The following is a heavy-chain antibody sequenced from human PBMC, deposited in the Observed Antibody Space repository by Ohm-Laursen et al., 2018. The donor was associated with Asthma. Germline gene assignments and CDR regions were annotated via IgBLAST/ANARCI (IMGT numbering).Heavy chain of an antibody. D-gene: IGHD3-22*01. CDR2: IIPIFGTA. V-gene: IGHV1-69*13. J-gene: IGHJ6*02. Sequence: ASVKVSCKASGGTFSSYAISWVRQAPGQGLEWMGGIIPIFGTANYAQKFQGRVTITADESTSTAYMELSSLRSEDTAVYYCAQQDYYDSSGYWSGMDVWGQGTTVTVSS. CDR1: GGTFSSYA. CDR3: AQQDYYDSSGYWSGMDV.